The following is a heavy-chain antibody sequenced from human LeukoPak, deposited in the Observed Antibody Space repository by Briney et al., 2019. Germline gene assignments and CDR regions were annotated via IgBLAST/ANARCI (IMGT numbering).Heavy chain of an antibody. Sequence: AGGSLRLSCAASGFTFSSYAMHWVRQAPGKGLEWVAVISYDGSNKYYADSVKGRFTISRDNSKNTLYLQMNSLRAEDTAVYYCARGGVMVPYYDFWSGYSGDYGMDVWGQGTTVTVSS. CDR2: ISYDGSNK. V-gene: IGHV3-30-3*01. CDR3: ARGGVMVPYYDFWSGYSGDYGMDV. CDR1: GFTFSSYA. D-gene: IGHD3-3*01. J-gene: IGHJ6*02.